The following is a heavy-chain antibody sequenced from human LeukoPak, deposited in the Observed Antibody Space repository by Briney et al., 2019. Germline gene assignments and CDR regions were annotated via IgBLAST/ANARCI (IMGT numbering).Heavy chain of an antibody. Sequence: SETLSLTCTVSGGSISSYYWSWIRQPPGKGLEWIGYIYYSGSTNYNPYLKSRVTISVDTSKNQFSLKLSSVTAADTAVYYCARGDSYFDYWGQGTLVTVSS. V-gene: IGHV4-59*08. D-gene: IGHD3-10*01. CDR3: ARGDSYFDY. J-gene: IGHJ4*02. CDR2: IYYSGST. CDR1: GGSISSYY.